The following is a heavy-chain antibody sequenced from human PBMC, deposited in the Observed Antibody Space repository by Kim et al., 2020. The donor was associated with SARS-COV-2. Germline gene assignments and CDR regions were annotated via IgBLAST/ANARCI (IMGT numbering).Heavy chain of an antibody. CDR1: GFTFSSYG. J-gene: IGHJ4*02. CDR3: AKDPHLYYDILTGPFDY. V-gene: IGHV3-30*18. CDR2: ISYDGSNK. Sequence: GGSLRLSCAASGFTFSSYGMHWVRQAPGKGLEWVAVISYDGSNKYYADSVKGRFTISRDNSKNTLYLQMNSLRAEDTAVYYCAKDPHLYYDILTGPFDYWGQGTLVTVSS. D-gene: IGHD3-9*01.